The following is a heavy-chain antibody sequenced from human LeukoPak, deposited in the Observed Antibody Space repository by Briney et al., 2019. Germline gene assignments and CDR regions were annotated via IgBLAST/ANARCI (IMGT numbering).Heavy chain of an antibody. CDR2: IHHDGSNK. J-gene: IGHJ4*02. CDR1: GFIFSSYG. V-gene: IGHV3-30*02. Sequence: GGSLRLSCAASGFIFSSYGMHWVRQAPGKGLDWVAFIHHDGSNKYYADSVKGRFTISRDNSKNTLYLQMNSLRAEDTAVYYCAKDALEGYWGQGTLVTVSS. CDR3: AKDALEGY. D-gene: IGHD3-3*01.